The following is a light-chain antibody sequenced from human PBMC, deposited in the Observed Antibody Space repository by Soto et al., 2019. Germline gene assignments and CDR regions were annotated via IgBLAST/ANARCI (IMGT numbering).Light chain of an antibody. Sequence: EIVLTQSPGTLSLSPGERASLPCRASQKISSTVLAWYQQKPGQAPRLLIHGASTRATGIPARFSGSGSGTEFTLTISSLQSEDFAIYYCQRQSNWPRTFGQGTKVDIK. CDR1: QKISST. V-gene: IGKV3-15*01. J-gene: IGKJ1*01. CDR2: GAS. CDR3: QRQSNWPRT.